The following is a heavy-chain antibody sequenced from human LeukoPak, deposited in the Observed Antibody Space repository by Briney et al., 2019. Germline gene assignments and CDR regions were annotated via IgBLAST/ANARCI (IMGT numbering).Heavy chain of an antibody. Sequence: ASVKVSCKASGYTFISYYMHWVRQAPGQGLEWMGIINPSGGSTSYAQKFQGRVTMTRDTSTSTVYMELSSLRSEDTAVYYCARDGYYDFWSGYSRSLYYYYYGMDVWGQETTVTVSS. CDR1: GYTFISYY. CDR3: ARDGYYDFWSGYSRSLYYYYYGMDV. V-gene: IGHV1-46*01. D-gene: IGHD3-3*01. CDR2: INPSGGST. J-gene: IGHJ6*02.